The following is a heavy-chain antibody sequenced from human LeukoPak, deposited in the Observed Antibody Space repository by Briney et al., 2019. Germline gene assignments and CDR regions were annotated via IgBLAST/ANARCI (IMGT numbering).Heavy chain of an antibody. CDR3: ARSRDGYNRHFDY. J-gene: IGHJ4*02. CDR2: IKQDGSEK. CDR1: GFIFSSNW. V-gene: IGHV3-7*01. D-gene: IGHD5-24*01. Sequence: GGSLRLSCAASGFIFSSNWMSWVRQAPGKGLEWVANIKQDGSEKYYVDSVKGRFTISRDNAKNSLYLQMNSLRAEDTAVYYCARSRDGYNRHFDYWGQGTLVTVSS.